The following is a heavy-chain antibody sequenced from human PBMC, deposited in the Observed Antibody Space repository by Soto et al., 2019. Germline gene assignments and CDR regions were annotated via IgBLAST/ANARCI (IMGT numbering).Heavy chain of an antibody. CDR3: ARHMHLGFTHYLDV. CDR2: VSSSGST. V-gene: IGHV4-59*08. Sequence: SETLSLTCAVFSAFLGDYYWAWIRQSPGKGLEWIGYVSSSGSTDYNPSLQSRVTISIDTSKNQLSLKLTSMTAADTAVYYCARHMHLGFTHYLDVWGQGTPVTVSS. J-gene: IGHJ6*03. CDR1: SAFLGDYY. D-gene: IGHD2-2*03.